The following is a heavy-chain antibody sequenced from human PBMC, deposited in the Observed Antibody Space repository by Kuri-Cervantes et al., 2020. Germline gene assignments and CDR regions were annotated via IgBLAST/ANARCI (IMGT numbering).Heavy chain of an antibody. CDR3: AREYVGDSSSWYSDGMDV. J-gene: IGHJ6*02. V-gene: IGHV3-33*08. D-gene: IGHD6-13*01. Sequence: GESLKISCAASGFTFSSYAMSWVRQAPGKGPEWVAVIWYDGSNKYYADSVKGRFTISRDNSKNTLYLQMNSLRAEDTAVYYCAREYVGDSSSWYSDGMDVWGQGTTVTVSS. CDR1: GFTFSSYA. CDR2: IWYDGSNK.